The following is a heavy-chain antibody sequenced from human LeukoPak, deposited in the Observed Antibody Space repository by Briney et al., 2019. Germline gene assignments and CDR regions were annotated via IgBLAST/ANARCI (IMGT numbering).Heavy chain of an antibody. CDR1: GFTVNSNY. CDR3: ARGLGDGYSWHWYFDL. V-gene: IGHV3-66*01. Sequence: PGGSLRLSCAASGFTVNSNYMSWVRQAPGKGLEWVSLIDSAGNTYYTDSVKGRFTISRDNSKNTLYLQMNSLRAEDRAVYYCARGLGDGYSWHWYFDLWGRGTLVTVSS. CDR2: IDSAGNT. D-gene: IGHD5-24*01. J-gene: IGHJ2*01.